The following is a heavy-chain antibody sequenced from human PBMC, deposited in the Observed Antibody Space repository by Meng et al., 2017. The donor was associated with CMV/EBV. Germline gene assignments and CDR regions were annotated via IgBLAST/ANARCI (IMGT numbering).Heavy chain of an antibody. Sequence: QVQLQESGPGLVKPSETLSLTCEVYDESFSEFYWSWLRQPPGKGLEWIGEINHSGSTNYKSSLNSRVTISVDTSKKQFSLKLSSVIAADTAIYYCARGPDGLTHSFDIWSQGTVVTVSS. CDR3: ARGPDGLTHSFDI. CDR2: INHSGST. CDR1: DESFSEFY. D-gene: IGHD5-24*01. J-gene: IGHJ3*02. V-gene: IGHV4-34*01.